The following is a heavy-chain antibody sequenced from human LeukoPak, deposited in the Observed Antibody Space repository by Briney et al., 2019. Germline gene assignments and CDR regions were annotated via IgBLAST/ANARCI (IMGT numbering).Heavy chain of an antibody. CDR1: GGSISSYY. CDR3: ASTYYDFWSNDYGMDV. D-gene: IGHD3-3*01. CDR2: IYYSGST. J-gene: IGHJ6*02. V-gene: IGHV4-59*01. Sequence: SETLSLTCTVSGGSISSYYWSWIRQPPGKGLEWIGYIYYSGSTNYNPSLKSRVTISVDTSKNQFSLKLSSVTAADAAVYYCASTYYDFWSNDYGMDVWGQGTTVTVSS.